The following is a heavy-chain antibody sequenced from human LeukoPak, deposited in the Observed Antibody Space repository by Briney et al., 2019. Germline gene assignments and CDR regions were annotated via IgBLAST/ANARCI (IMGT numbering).Heavy chain of an antibody. J-gene: IGHJ4*02. CDR3: ARTNGGSYLSEAHANDY. CDR2: ISYDGSNK. D-gene: IGHD1-26*01. CDR1: GFTFSSYA. V-gene: IGHV3-30-3*01. Sequence: GGSLRLSCAASGFTFSSYAMHWVRQAPGKGLEWVAVISYDGSNKYYADSVKGRFTISRDNSKNTLYLQMNSLRAEDTAVYYFARTNGGSYLSEAHANDYWGQGTLVTVSS.